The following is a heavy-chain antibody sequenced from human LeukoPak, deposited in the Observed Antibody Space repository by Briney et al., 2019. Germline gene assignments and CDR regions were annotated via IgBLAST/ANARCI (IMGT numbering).Heavy chain of an antibody. CDR3: ARAVNYAFDI. CDR2: INQDGSDK. J-gene: IGHJ3*02. D-gene: IGHD4-17*01. Sequence: GSLRLSCAASGFTFRSYWMSWVRQAPGKGLEWVANINQDGSDKYSVDSVKGRFTISRDNAKNSLYLQMNSLRAGDTAVYYCARAVNYAFDIRGQGTMVTVSS. V-gene: IGHV3-7*01. CDR1: GFTFRSYW.